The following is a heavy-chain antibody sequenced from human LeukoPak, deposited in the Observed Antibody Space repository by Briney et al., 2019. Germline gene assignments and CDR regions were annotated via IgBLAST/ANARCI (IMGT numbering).Heavy chain of an antibody. D-gene: IGHD1-26*01. CDR2: IYYSGST. J-gene: IGHJ6*02. CDR1: GDSISSYSYY. Sequence: SETLSLTCTVSGDSISSYSYYWGWIRQPPGKGLEWIGNIYYSGSTYYNPSLKSRVTISVDTSKNQFSLKLSSVTAADTAVYYCARVTRSGSYYYYYGMDVWGQGTTVTVSS. V-gene: IGHV4-39*07. CDR3: ARVTRSGSYYYYYGMDV.